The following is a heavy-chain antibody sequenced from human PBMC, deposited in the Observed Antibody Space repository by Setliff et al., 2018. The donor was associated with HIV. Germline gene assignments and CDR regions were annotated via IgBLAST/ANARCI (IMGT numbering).Heavy chain of an antibody. J-gene: IGHJ1*01. CDR1: GFTLSEVS. D-gene: IGHD3-22*01. CDR2: IIPILNMA. CDR3: VRGVTRDISGYYRDEYFQH. V-gene: IGHV1-69*02. Sequence: GASVKVSCKVSGFTLSEVSIHWVRQAPGPGLEWMGSIIPILNMANYAQKFQGRVTMTTDTSTNTAYMEMRTLRSDDTAVYYCVRGVTRDISGYYRDEYFQHWGQGTPVTVSS.